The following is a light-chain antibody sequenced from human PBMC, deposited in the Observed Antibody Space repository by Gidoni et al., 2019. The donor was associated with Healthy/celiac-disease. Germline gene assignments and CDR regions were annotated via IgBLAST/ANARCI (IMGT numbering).Light chain of an antibody. CDR3: AAWDGSLNGLYV. V-gene: IGLV1-44*01. J-gene: IGLJ1*01. CDR1: SSNIGSNT. Sequence: QSVLTQLSPASGTPGQTVTIACSGSSSNIGSNTVNWYQQLPGTAPKLPVYSNNHRPSEVPDRFSGSKSGTSASLAISGLQSEDEADYYCAAWDGSLNGLYVFGTGTKVTVL. CDR2: SNN.